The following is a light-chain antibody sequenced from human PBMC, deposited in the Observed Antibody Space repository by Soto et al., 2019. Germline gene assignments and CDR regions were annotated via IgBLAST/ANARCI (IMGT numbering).Light chain of an antibody. V-gene: IGKV1-39*01. J-gene: IGKJ4*01. CDR2: SAS. CDR1: ESISDY. CDR3: QQCYSSPLT. Sequence: IQLTQSPSSLSASVGDRVTIACRASESISDYLNWYQHKPGEAPKVLVYSASTLRGGVPSRFSGTGSGTEFTLTISSLQPEDVATYYCQQCYSSPLTFGGGTKVDIK.